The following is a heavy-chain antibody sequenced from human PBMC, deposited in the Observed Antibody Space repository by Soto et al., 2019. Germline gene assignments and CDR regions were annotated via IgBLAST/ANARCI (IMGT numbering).Heavy chain of an antibody. CDR1: GYIFANDW. V-gene: IGHV5-51*01. CDR2: IFPGDSDT. CDR3: ARRVAAHPYFDF. Sequence: AGESLKISCKGSGYIFANDWIAWVRQMPGKGLEWMRIIFPGDSDTRYSPSFQGQVTISADKSINTAYLQWSSLKASDTAVYYCARRVAAHPYFDFWGQGALVTVS. J-gene: IGHJ4*02. D-gene: IGHD6-6*01.